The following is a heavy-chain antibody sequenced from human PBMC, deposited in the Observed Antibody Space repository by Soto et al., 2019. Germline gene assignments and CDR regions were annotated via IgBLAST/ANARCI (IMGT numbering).Heavy chain of an antibody. Sequence: PSGTLSLTCRVSGGSTTSSSNYWGFLRQPAGEGLEWIGSIYYTGPTYYSPALRRRVAILVDTSKNQFSLKLSSVTAVDTAAYYCARHANSGCCHFYGMEVRGQVSTVTVSS. J-gene: IGHJ6*02. V-gene: IGHV4-39*01. CDR1: GGSTTSSSNY. CDR3: ARHANSGCCHFYGMEV. CDR2: IYYTGPT. D-gene: IGHD6-25*01.